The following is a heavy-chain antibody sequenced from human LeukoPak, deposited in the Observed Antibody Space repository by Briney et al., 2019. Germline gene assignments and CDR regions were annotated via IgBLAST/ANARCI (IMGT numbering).Heavy chain of an antibody. V-gene: IGHV3-21*01. CDR3: ARDSRSGYFIDY. CDR2: ISSSSSYI. Sequence: GGSLRLSCAASGFTFSSYSMNWVRQAPGKGLEWVSSISSSSSYIYYADSVKGRFTISRDNAKNSLYLQMNSLRAEDTAVYYCARDSRSGYFIDYWGQGTLVTVSS. D-gene: IGHD3-3*01. J-gene: IGHJ4*02. CDR1: GFTFSSYS.